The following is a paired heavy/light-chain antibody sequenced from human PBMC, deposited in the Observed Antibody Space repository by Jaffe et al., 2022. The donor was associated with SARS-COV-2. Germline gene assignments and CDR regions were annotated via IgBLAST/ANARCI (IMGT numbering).Light chain of an antibody. J-gene: IGKJ2*01. CDR2: KAS. Sequence: DIQMTQSPSTLSASVGDRVTITCRASQTINNFLAWYQQKPGKAPKLLIYKASSLQGGVPSRFSGSGSGTEFALTISSLQPDDFATYYCQQYNSYSPYTFGQGTKLEIK. V-gene: IGKV1-5*03. CDR3: QQYNSYSPYT. CDR1: QTINNF.
Heavy chain of an antibody. V-gene: IGHV3-23*04. Sequence: EVHLVESGGGLVQPGGSLRLSCAASEFTFYKYAMSWVRQAPGKGLEWVSAISSAGGTTYYTDSVKGRFTISRDNYNSTLYLQMNSLRAEDTAVYYCAKFSAGDILSGYYPHYQYYHMDVWGKGTTVTVSS. CDR2: ISSAGGTT. CDR3: AKFSAGDILSGYYPHYQYYHMDV. CDR1: EFTFYKYA. D-gene: IGHD3-9*01. J-gene: IGHJ6*03.